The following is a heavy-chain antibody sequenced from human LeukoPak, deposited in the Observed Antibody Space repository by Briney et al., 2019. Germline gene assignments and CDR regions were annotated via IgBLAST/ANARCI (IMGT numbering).Heavy chain of an antibody. CDR1: GGTFSSYA. J-gene: IGHJ4*02. Sequence: SVKVSCKASGGTFSSYAISWVRQAPGQGLEWMGGIIPIFGTANYAQKFQGRVTITADESTSTAHMELSSLRSEDTAVYYCARAGRQLLYTGIDYWGQGTLVTVSS. CDR2: IIPIFGTA. CDR3: ARAGRQLLYTGIDY. D-gene: IGHD2-2*02. V-gene: IGHV1-69*13.